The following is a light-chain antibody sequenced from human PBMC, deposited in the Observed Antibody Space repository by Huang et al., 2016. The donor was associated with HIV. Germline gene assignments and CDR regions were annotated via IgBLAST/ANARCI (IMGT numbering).Light chain of an antibody. V-gene: IGKV1-5*03. CDR2: KTS. J-gene: IGKJ4*01. CDR1: QNIGAW. Sequence: DIQMTQSPPIVSGVGGDRVTITCRASQNIGAWLSWYQQRPGTAPKVLIYKTSSLQSGSPSRFSGSGSGTEFNLTINNLQPDDSAMYFCHQYKSYPLTFGGGTKVEI. CDR3: HQYKSYPLT.